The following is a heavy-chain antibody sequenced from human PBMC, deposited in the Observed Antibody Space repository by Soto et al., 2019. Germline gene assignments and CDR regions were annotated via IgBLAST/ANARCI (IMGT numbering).Heavy chain of an antibody. Sequence: KELEWMGIINPSGGSTSYAKKFQGRVTITADKSTSTAYMELSSLRSEDTAVYYCASGIAAAGRRLGYYCYGMEVWRKGTTVTVIS. CDR2: INPSGGST. V-gene: IGHV1-46*01. D-gene: IGHD6-13*01. J-gene: IGHJ6*04. CDR3: ASGIAAAGRRLGYYCYGMEV.